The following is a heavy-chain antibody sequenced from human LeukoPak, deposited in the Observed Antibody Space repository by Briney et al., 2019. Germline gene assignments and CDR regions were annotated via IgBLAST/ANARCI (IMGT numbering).Heavy chain of an antibody. CDR3: ARAGGGGLACGY. CDR1: GDSLSSNSAA. Sequence: SQTLSLTCAISGDSLSSNSAACNWIRQSPSRGLEWPARTYYRSKLYNYYAVSVKSRITIKPYPYKNKFSLQLNSVTAEDTAVYYCARAGGGGLACGYWGQGTLVTVSS. V-gene: IGHV6-1*01. D-gene: IGHD2-15*01. CDR2: TYYRSKLYN. J-gene: IGHJ4*02.